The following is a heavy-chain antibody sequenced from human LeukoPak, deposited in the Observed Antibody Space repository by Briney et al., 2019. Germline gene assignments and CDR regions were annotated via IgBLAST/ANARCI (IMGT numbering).Heavy chain of an antibody. CDR1: GITFRSYG. J-gene: IGHJ4*02. D-gene: IGHD2-15*01. Sequence: GGSLRLTCAASGITFRSYGMHWVRQAPGKGLEWVAFIWYDGSNKYYADSVKGRFTISRDNSRNTLFLQMNSLRAEDTAVYYCATDRATQYFDYWGQGTLVSVSS. CDR3: ATDRATQYFDY. V-gene: IGHV3-30*02. CDR2: IWYDGSNK.